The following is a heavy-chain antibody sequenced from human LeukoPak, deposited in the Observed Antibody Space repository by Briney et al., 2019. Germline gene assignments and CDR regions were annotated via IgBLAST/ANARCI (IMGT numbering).Heavy chain of an antibody. Sequence: SETLSLTCTVSGGSISSSSYYWSWIRQPPEKGLEWIGYIYYSGSTNYNPSLKSRVTISVDTSKNQFSLKLSSVTAADTAVYYCARAPSDYDILTGYYASWFDPWGQGTLVTVSS. V-gene: IGHV4-61*01. D-gene: IGHD3-9*01. CDR2: IYYSGST. CDR1: GGSISSSSYY. CDR3: ARAPSDYDILTGYYASWFDP. J-gene: IGHJ5*02.